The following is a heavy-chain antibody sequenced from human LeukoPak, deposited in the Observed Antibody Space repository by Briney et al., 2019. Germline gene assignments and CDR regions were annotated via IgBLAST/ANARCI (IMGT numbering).Heavy chain of an antibody. D-gene: IGHD3-22*01. CDR2: ISSSGSAI. CDR3: ARDRPPYEYGMDV. CDR1: GFTFSDYY. Sequence: GGSLRLSCAASGFTFSDYYMSWIRQAPGKGLEWVSYISSSGSAIYYADSVKGRFTISRDNAKNSLYLQMNSLRAEDTAVYYCARDRPPYEYGMDVWGRGTTVTVSS. V-gene: IGHV3-11*01. J-gene: IGHJ6*02.